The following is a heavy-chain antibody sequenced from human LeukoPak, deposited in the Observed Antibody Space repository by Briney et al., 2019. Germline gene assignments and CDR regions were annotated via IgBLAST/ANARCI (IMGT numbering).Heavy chain of an antibody. V-gene: IGHV3-33*01. D-gene: IGHD2-15*01. CDR1: GFTFSSYG. CDR2: IWYDGTNT. J-gene: IGHJ3*02. Sequence: GGSLRLSCAASGFTFSSYGMHWVRQAPGKGLEWVAVIWYDGTNTYYADSVKGRFTISRDNSKNTLYLQMNSLRAEDTAVYYCARDFCSGGSCYPDAFDIWGQGTMVTVSS. CDR3: ARDFCSGGSCYPDAFDI.